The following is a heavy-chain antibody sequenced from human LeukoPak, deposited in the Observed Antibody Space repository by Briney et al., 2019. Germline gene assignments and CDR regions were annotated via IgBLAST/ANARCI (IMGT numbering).Heavy chain of an antibody. CDR2: ISPGGDAT. D-gene: IGHD6-19*01. CDR1: GFIFRDYH. Sequence: GGSLRLSCAASGFIFRDYHMNWIRQAPGKGLEWVAYISPGGDATYFADSVRGRFTISRDNAKNSLYLQMNSLTAEDAAVYYCAGGLDIAVAGPGGYFDYWGQGTLVTVSS. J-gene: IGHJ4*02. V-gene: IGHV3-11*01. CDR3: AGGLDIAVAGPGGYFDY.